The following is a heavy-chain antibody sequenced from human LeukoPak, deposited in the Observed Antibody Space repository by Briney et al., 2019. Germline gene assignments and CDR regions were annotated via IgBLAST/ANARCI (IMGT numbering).Heavy chain of an antibody. CDR2: IWYDGSNK. CDR1: GFTFSSYG. V-gene: IGHV3-33*01. CDR3: ARPPAAGYYYYGMDV. Sequence: PGGTLRLSCAAHGFTFSSYGMHWVRQAPGKGLEWEAVIWYDGSNKYYADSVKGRFTISRDNSKNTLYLQMDSLRAEDTAVYYCARPPAAGYYYYGMDVWGQGTTVTVSS. D-gene: IGHD6-19*01. J-gene: IGHJ6*02.